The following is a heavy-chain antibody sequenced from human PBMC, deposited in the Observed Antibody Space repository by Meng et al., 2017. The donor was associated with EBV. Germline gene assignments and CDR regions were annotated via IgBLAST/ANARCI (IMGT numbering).Heavy chain of an antibody. CDR1: GGPFINYA. V-gene: IGHV1-69*01. D-gene: IGHD3-10*01. CDR3: ASESGRGYTPDY. Sequence: QVQLGPSAAEVKKPGSSVKVSCKTSGGPFINYAISWVRQAPGQGLEWLGGFLPTLGAPNYAQKFHGRVSITADESTSTHYMDLSSLRSEDTAVYYCASESGRGYTPDYWGQGTLVTASS. J-gene: IGHJ4*02. CDR2: FLPTLGAP.